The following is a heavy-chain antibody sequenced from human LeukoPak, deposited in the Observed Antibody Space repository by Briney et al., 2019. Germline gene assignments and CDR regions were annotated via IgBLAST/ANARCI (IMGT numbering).Heavy chain of an antibody. D-gene: IGHD6-13*01. J-gene: IGHJ3*02. Sequence: PSETLSLTCTVSGGSISSYYWSWIRQPPGKGLEWLGYIYYSGSTNYNPSLKSRVTISVDTSKNQFSLKLSSVTAADTAVYYCARVVRGAAAGTLTSDAFDIWGQGTMVTVSS. CDR3: ARVVRGAAAGTLTSDAFDI. CDR1: GGSISSYY. V-gene: IGHV4-59*08. CDR2: IYYSGST.